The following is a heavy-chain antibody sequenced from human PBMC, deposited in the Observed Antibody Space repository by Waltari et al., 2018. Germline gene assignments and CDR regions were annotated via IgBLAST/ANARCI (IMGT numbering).Heavy chain of an antibody. D-gene: IGHD3-22*01. CDR1: GGSISSNKYY. Sequence: QLQLQESGPGLVKPSETLSLTCTVSGGSISSNKYYWGWIRQPPGKGLEWIGSIYYSGSTYDTPSLQSLVTISVDTSKNRFSLRLSSMTAADTAVYYCARETDRGMIVVVITAPHAFDIWGRGTMVTVSS. CDR3: ARETDRGMIVVVITAPHAFDI. V-gene: IGHV4-39*07. CDR2: IYYSGST. J-gene: IGHJ3*02.